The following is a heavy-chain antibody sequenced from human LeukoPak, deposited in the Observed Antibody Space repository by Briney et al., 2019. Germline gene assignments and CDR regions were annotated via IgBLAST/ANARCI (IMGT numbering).Heavy chain of an antibody. V-gene: IGHV4-38-2*02. Sequence: PSETLSLTCTVSGYSISSGYYWGWIRQPPGKGLEWIGSIYYSGSTYYNPSLKSRVTISVDTSKNQFYLKLSSVTAADTAVYYCAREGMPRLWGQGTLVTVSS. CDR3: AREGMPRL. J-gene: IGHJ4*02. CDR1: GYSISSGYY. D-gene: IGHD2-2*01. CDR2: IYYSGST.